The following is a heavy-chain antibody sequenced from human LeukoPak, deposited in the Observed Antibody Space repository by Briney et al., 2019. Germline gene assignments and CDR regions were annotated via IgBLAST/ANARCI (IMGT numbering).Heavy chain of an antibody. Sequence: GGSLRLSCAASGFTFSSYGMHWVRQAPGKGLEWVAFIRYDESNKFYADSVKGRFTVPRDNSKNTFYLQMNSLRAEDTAVYYCAREAVMPVAPVGIGTSDRPLYEYYALNVWGQGTTVTV. CDR3: AREAVMPVAPVGIGTSDRPLYEYYALNV. CDR2: IRYDESNK. D-gene: IGHD1-1*01. V-gene: IGHV3-30*02. CDR1: GFTFSSYG. J-gene: IGHJ6*02.